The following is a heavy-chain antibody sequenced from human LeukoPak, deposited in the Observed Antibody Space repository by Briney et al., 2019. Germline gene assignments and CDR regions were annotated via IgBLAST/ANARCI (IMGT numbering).Heavy chain of an antibody. J-gene: IGHJ4*02. CDR3: ARVPASSWTNGTPY. Sequence: SETLSLTCTVSGGSISSSSYYWGWIRQPPGKGLEWIGSIYYSGSTYYNPSLKSRVTISVDTSKNQFSLKLSSVTAADTAVYYCARVPASSWTNGTPYWGQGTLVTVSS. D-gene: IGHD6-13*01. CDR1: GGSISSSSYY. CDR2: IYYSGST. V-gene: IGHV4-39*07.